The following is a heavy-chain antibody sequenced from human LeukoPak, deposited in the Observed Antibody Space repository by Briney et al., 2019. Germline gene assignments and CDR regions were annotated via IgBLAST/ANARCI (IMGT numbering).Heavy chain of an antibody. V-gene: IGHV3-11*04. J-gene: IGHJ2*01. D-gene: IGHD2-15*01. Sequence: PGGSLRLSCAASGFTFSDYYMSWIRQAPGKGLEWVSYISSSGSTIYYADSVKGRFTISRDNAKNSLYLQMNSLRAEDTAVYYCAREVMVVAATTFWYFDLWGRGTLVTVSS. CDR2: ISSSGSTI. CDR3: AREVMVVAATTFWYFDL. CDR1: GFTFSDYY.